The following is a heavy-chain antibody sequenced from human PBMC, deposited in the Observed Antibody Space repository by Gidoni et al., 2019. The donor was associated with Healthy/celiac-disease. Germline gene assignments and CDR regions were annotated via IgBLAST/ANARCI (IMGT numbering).Heavy chain of an antibody. CDR2: ITYDGSNK. CDR3: AKELEPDAFDI. Sequence: QVQLVESGGGVVQPGRSLRLSCAASGSTFSSYGMHWVRQAPGKGLAWVAVITYDGSNKYYADSVKGRFTISRDNSKNTLYLQMNSLRAEDTAVYYCAKELEPDAFDIWGQGTMVTVSS. CDR1: GSTFSSYG. J-gene: IGHJ3*02. V-gene: IGHV3-30*18. D-gene: IGHD1-1*01.